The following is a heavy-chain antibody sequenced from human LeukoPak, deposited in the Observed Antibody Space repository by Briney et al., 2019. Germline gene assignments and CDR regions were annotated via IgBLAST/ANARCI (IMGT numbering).Heavy chain of an antibody. Sequence: SETLSLTCTVSGGSITNYYWSWIRQPPGKGLEWIGYIHYSGSTNYNPSLKSRVTISVDTSKNQFSLKLSSVTAADTAVYYCVREGWQWLVHAFDIWGQGTMVTGSS. J-gene: IGHJ3*02. CDR2: IHYSGST. CDR1: GGSITNYY. CDR3: VREGWQWLVHAFDI. D-gene: IGHD6-19*01. V-gene: IGHV4-59*12.